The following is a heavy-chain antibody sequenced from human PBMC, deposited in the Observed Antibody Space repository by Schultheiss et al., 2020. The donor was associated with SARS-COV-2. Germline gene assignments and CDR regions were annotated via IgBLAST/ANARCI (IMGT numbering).Heavy chain of an antibody. D-gene: IGHD4-11*01. CDR3: ARTDKQSPTL. J-gene: IGHJ4*02. Sequence: GGSLRLSCAASGFTFSSYGMHWVRQAPGKGLEWVSYISSSGSTIYYADSVKGRFTISRDNAKNSLYLQMNSLRAEDTAVYYCARTDKQSPTLWGQGTLVTVSS. V-gene: IGHV3-48*04. CDR2: ISSSGSTI. CDR1: GFTFSSYG.